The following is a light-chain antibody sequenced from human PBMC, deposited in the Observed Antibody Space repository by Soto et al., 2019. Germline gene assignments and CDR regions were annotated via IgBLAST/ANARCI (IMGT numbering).Light chain of an antibody. Sequence: DIQMTQSPSSLSAAVGDRVTITCRASRGIGDRLAWFQQKPGKAPQFLIQTASNLQSGVPSRFSGSGSGTEFTLTINSLQPDDFATYYCQQYHIYSGTFGQGTKVDI. CDR2: TAS. V-gene: IGKV1D-16*01. CDR3: QQYHIYSGT. J-gene: IGKJ1*01. CDR1: RGIGDR.